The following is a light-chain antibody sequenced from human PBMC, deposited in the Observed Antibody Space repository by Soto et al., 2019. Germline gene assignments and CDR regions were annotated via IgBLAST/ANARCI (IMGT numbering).Light chain of an antibody. Sequence: EIVLTQSPGTLSLSPGERATLSCRASQSVSINFLTWYQQKPGQAPRLLIYDASSWATGIPDRFSGFGSGTDFTLTISRLEPEDFAVYYCQQYGSSPLTFGGGTKVELQ. CDR1: QSVSINF. CDR3: QQYGSSPLT. CDR2: DAS. V-gene: IGKV3-20*01. J-gene: IGKJ4*01.